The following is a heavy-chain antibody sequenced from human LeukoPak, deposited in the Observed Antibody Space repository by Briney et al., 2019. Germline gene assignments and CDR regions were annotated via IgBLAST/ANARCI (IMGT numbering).Heavy chain of an antibody. D-gene: IGHD3-16*02. J-gene: IGHJ4*02. CDR2: ISGSGGST. CDR1: GFTFSSYG. Sequence: GGSLRLSCAASGFTFSSYGMSWVRQAPGKGLEWVSAISGSGGSTYYADSVKGRFTISRDNSKNTLYLQMNSLRAEDTAVYYCARDPTIMITFGGVIPYFDYWGQGTLVTVSS. CDR3: ARDPTIMITFGGVIPYFDY. V-gene: IGHV3-23*01.